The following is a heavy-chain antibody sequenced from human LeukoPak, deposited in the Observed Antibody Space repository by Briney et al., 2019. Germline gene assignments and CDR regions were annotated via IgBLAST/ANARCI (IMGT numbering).Heavy chain of an antibody. CDR3: AREGGSGSSANDY. CDR1: GFTFSSYW. D-gene: IGHD3-10*01. CDR2: IKQDGSEK. Sequence: GGSLRLPCAASGFTFSSYWMSWVRQAPGKGLEWVANIKQDGSEKYYVDSVKGRFTISRDNAKNSLYLQMNSLRAEDTAVYYCAREGGSGSSANDYWGQGTLVTVSS. V-gene: IGHV3-7*01. J-gene: IGHJ4*02.